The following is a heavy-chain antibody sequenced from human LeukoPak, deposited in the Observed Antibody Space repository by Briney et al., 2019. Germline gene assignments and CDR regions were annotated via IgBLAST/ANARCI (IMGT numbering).Heavy chain of an antibody. Sequence: GGSLKLSCAASGFTFSDHWMSWVRQAPGKGLEWVANIRQAGSSIFSADSVKGRFTISRDNAKNSVVLQMDNLTHDDTALYYSARAVDLADYWRQGTMVIVSS. CDR1: GFTFSDHW. J-gene: IGHJ4*02. CDR2: IRQAGSSI. CDR3: ARAVDLADY. V-gene: IGHV3-7*01.